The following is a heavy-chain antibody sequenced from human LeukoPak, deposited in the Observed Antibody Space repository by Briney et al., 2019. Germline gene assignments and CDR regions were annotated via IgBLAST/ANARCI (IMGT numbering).Heavy chain of an antibody. J-gene: IGHJ4*02. Sequence: ASVKVSCKASGYTFTGYYMHWVRQAPGQGLEGMGWINPNSGGTNYAQKFQGRVTMTRDTSISTAYMELSRLRSDDTAVYYCARADYDFWSGPNDYWGQGTLVTVSS. CDR3: ARADYDFWSGPNDY. CDR2: INPNSGGT. V-gene: IGHV1-2*02. CDR1: GYTFTGYY. D-gene: IGHD3-3*01.